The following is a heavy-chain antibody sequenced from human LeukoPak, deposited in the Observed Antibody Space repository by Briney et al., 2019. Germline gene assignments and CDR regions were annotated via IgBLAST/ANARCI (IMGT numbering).Heavy chain of an antibody. D-gene: IGHD4-17*01. CDR2: IVVASGHT. CDR3: AATSTVTTGSTYYGMDV. J-gene: IGHJ6*02. Sequence: SVRVSCKASGFTFATSAVQWVRQARGQRLEWMGWIVVASGHTNYAQRLHERVTITRDMSTSTAYMELSSLRSEGTAVYYCAATSTVTTGSTYYGMDVWGQGTTVTVSS. V-gene: IGHV1-58*01. CDR1: GFTFATSA.